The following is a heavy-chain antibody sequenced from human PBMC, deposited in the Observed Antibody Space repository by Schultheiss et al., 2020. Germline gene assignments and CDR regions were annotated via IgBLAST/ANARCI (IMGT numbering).Heavy chain of an antibody. Sequence: GGSLRLSCAASGFTVSSNYMSWVRQAPGKGLEWVSVIYSGGSTYYADSVKGRFTISRDNSKNTLYLQMNSLRAEDTAVYYCARSSIAARDYYYGMDVWGQGTLVTVSS. CDR2: IYSGGST. V-gene: IGHV3-66*02. CDR1: GFTVSSNY. D-gene: IGHD6-6*01. CDR3: ARSSIAARDYYYGMDV. J-gene: IGHJ6*02.